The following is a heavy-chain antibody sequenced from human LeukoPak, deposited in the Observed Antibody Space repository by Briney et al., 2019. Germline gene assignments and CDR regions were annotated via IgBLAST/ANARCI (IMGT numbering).Heavy chain of an antibody. Sequence: GGSLRLSCAASGFTFSSYGMHWVRQAPGKGLEWVAFIRYDGNNEYYADSVKGRFTIPRDNSKNTLYLLMNSLRAEDTAVYYCAKIGNSGSYPDYWGQGTRVTVSS. J-gene: IGHJ4*02. CDR3: AKIGNSGSYPDY. V-gene: IGHV3-30*02. CDR1: GFTFSSYG. D-gene: IGHD1-26*01. CDR2: IRYDGNNE.